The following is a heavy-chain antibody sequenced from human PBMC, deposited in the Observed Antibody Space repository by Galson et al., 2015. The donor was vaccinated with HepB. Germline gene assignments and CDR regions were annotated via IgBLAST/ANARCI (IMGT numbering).Heavy chain of an antibody. Sequence: SLRLSCAASGFTFSSYSMNWVRQAPGKGLEWVSSISSSSGYIYYADSVKGRFTISRDNAKNSLYLQMNSLRAEDTAVYYCARADSLAARRHYYMDVWGKGTTVTVSS. V-gene: IGHV3-21*01. CDR3: ARADSLAARRHYYMDV. CDR2: ISSSSGYI. D-gene: IGHD6-6*01. CDR1: GFTFSSYS. J-gene: IGHJ6*03.